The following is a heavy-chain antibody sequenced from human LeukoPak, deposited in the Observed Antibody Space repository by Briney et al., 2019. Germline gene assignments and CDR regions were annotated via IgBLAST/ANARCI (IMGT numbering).Heavy chain of an antibody. D-gene: IGHD1-26*01. V-gene: IGHV4-31*03. CDR1: GGSISSGGYY. CDR3: ARERSGEHAFDI. CDR2: IYYSGST. Sequence: SETLSLTCTVSGGSISSGGYYWSWNRQHPGKGLEWIGYIYYSGSTYYNPSLKSRVTISVDTSKNQFSLKLSSVTAADTAVYYCARERSGEHAFDIWGQGTMVTVSS. J-gene: IGHJ3*02.